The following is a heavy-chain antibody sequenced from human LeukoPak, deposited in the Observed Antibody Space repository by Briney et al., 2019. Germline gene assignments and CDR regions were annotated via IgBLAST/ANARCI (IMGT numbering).Heavy chain of an antibody. J-gene: IGHJ4*02. Sequence: GGSLRLSCAASGFTFSRYTMNWVRQAPGKGLEWVSVFSSSGSTHYADSVKGRFTISRDNSKNTLYLQMSSLRAEDTAVYYCAKDGSDGRGYYYFDYWGQGTLVTVSS. V-gene: IGHV3-23*01. CDR2: FSSSGST. CDR1: GFTFSRYT. CDR3: AKDGSDGRGYYYFDY. D-gene: IGHD3-22*01.